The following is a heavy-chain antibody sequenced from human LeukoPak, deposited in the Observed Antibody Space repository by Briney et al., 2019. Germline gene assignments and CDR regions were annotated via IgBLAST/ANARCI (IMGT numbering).Heavy chain of an antibody. CDR2: ISSSGNTI. D-gene: IGHD6-19*01. Sequence: PRGSLRLSCVVSGFTFSSYEMNWVRQAPGKGLEWVSYISSSGNTIYYVDSVKGRFTISRDNAKNSLYLQMNSLGAEDTAVYYCARDQGGWDFDYWGQGTLVTVSS. J-gene: IGHJ4*02. CDR3: ARDQGGWDFDY. V-gene: IGHV3-48*03. CDR1: GFTFSSYE.